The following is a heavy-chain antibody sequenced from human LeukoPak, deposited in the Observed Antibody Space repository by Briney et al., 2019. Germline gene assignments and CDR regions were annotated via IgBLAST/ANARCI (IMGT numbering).Heavy chain of an antibody. CDR1: GYSFTDYD. V-gene: IGHV1-18*04. D-gene: IGHD3-22*01. CDR3: ARSGTIVVNTPNWFDR. Sequence: ASVKVSCKASGYSFTDYDISWVRQAPGQGLEWLGWIVNDNGKTHYAQKFQDRVTMTSDTSTSSVYLELRSLRSDDTAIYYCARSGTIVVNTPNWFDRWGQGTLVTVSS. CDR2: IVNDNGKT. J-gene: IGHJ5*02.